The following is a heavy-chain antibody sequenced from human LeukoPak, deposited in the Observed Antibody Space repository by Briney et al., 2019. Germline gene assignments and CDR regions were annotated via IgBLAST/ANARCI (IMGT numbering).Heavy chain of an antibody. CDR3: ARINYYDSSGYYYEDY. Sequence: SSETLSLTCTISGGSVSDYYWSWIRQPPGKGLEWIGYIYYSGSTNYNPSLKSRVTISVDTSKNQFSLKLSSVTAADTAVYYCARINYYDSSGYYYEDYWGQGTLVTVSS. J-gene: IGHJ4*02. V-gene: IGHV4-59*02. D-gene: IGHD3-22*01. CDR1: GGSVSDYY. CDR2: IYYSGST.